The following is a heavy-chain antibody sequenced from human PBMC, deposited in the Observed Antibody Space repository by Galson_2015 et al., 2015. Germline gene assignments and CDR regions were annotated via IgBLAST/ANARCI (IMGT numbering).Heavy chain of an antibody. CDR3: ARASTRGIAAAGHRRDSCGMDL. J-gene: IGHJ6*02. CDR2: INPSGGST. CDR1: FPLYS. D-gene: IGHD6-13*01. V-gene: IGHV1-46*01. Sequence: FPLYSLPFFLPSPGQGLEWMGIINPSGGSTSYAQKFQGRVTMTRDTSTSTVYMELSSLRSEDTAVYYCARASTRGIAAAGHRRDSCGMDLCVQGTTVAVS.